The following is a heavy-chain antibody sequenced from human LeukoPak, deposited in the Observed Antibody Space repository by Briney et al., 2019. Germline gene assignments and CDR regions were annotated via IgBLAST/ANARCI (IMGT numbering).Heavy chain of an antibody. CDR2: ISGSGGKT. CDR1: GFTFSTYA. D-gene: IGHD4-11*01. Sequence: SGGSLRLSCGASGFTFSTYAMSWVRQAPGKGLEWVSAISGSGGKTYYADSVKGRFTISRDNAKNSLYLQMNSLRAEDTAVYYCARVLPYDYINRFDRWGQGTLVTVSS. V-gene: IGHV3-23*01. J-gene: IGHJ5*02. CDR3: ARVLPYDYINRFDR.